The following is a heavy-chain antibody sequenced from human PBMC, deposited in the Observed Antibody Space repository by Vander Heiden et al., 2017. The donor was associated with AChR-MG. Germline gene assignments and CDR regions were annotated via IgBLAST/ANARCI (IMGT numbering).Heavy chain of an antibody. V-gene: IGHV3-33*01. J-gene: IGHJ5*02. D-gene: IGHD6-19*01. Sequence: QVQLVESGGGVVQPGRSLRLSCAASGFTFSGYGMHWVRQAPGKGLEWVAVIWYDGSNKYYADSVKGRFTISRDNSKNTLYLQMNSLRAEDTAVYYCARSIAVAAGWFDPWGQGTLVTVSS. CDR2: IWYDGSNK. CDR3: ARSIAVAAGWFDP. CDR1: GFTFSGYG.